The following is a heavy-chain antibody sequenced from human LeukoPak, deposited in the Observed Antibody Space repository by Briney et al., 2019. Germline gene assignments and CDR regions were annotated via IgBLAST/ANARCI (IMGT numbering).Heavy chain of an antibody. D-gene: IGHD3-3*01. V-gene: IGHV4-4*07. CDR2: IYTSGST. CDR3: AGGYYDFWSGYSWFDP. CDR1: GGSISSYY. Sequence: SETLSLTCTVSGGSISSYYWSWIRQPAGKGLEWIGRIYTSGSTNYNPSLKSRVTMPVDTSKNQFSLKLSSVTAADTAVYYCAGGYYDFWSGYSWFDPWGQGTLVTVSS. J-gene: IGHJ5*02.